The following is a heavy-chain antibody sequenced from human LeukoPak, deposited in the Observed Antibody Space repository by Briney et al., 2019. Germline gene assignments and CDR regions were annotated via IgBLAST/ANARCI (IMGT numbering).Heavy chain of an antibody. V-gene: IGHV3-21*01. J-gene: IGHJ6*02. Sequence: PGGSLRLSCAASGFTFSSYSMNWVRQAPGKGLEWVSSISSSSSYIYYADSVKGRFTISRDNAKNSLYLQMNSLRAEDTAVYYCAGAAGTEYLNYYYYGMDVWGQGTTVTVSS. CDR3: AGAAGTEYLNYYYYGMDV. CDR2: ISSSSSYI. D-gene: IGHD1-1*01. CDR1: GFTFSSYS.